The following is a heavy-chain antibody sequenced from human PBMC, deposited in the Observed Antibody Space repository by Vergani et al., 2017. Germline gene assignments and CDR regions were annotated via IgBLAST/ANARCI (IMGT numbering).Heavy chain of an antibody. CDR2: IYYSGST. Sequence: QVQLQESGPGLVKPSETLSLTCTVSGGSISSYYWSWIRQPPGKGLEWIGYIYYSGSTNYIPSLKSRVTISVDTSKNQFSLKLSSVTAADTAVYYCARDQGXCSTSCSPRWYFDLWGRGTLVTVSS. D-gene: IGHD2-2*01. CDR1: GGSISSYY. V-gene: IGHV4-59*01. CDR3: ARDQGXCSTSCSPRWYFDL. J-gene: IGHJ2*01.